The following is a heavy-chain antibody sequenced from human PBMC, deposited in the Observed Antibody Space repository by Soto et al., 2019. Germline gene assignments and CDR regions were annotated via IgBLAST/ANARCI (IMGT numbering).Heavy chain of an antibody. J-gene: IGHJ3*01. CDR2: IYWDDDR. CDR1: GYSLTTTGAG. V-gene: IGHV2-5*02. D-gene: IGHD2-8*02. CDR3: EQSAWYAFGF. Sequence: QITLKESGPTLVKPKQTLTLTCTVSGYSLTTTGAGVAGIRQTPGKALEWRALIYWDDDRRYSPSLKSQLTITKDTSKNPVVLTMTNMDPVDTATYCCEQSAWYAFGFWGQGTLVTVSS.